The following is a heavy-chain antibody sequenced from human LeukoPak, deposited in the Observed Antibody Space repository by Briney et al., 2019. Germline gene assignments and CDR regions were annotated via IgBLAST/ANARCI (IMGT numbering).Heavy chain of an antibody. CDR1: GFTFSSFD. D-gene: IGHD1-1*01. J-gene: IGHJ6*03. V-gene: IGHV3-13*01. CDR3: ARGPPRGRYYYMDV. CDR2: IGTASDT. Sequence: GGSLRLSCAASGFTFSSFDMHWVRQPTGQGLEWVSTIGTASDTYYPGSVEGRFTLSRDNAKNSLYLQMNSLTAEDTAVYYCARGPPRGRYYYMDVWGKGTTVTVSS.